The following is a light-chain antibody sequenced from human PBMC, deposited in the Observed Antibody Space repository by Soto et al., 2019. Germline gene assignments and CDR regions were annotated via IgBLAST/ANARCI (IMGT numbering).Light chain of an antibody. CDR3: QAYDSSLSGRV. CDR1: NSNIGAGYD. Sequence: QSVLTQPPSVSGAPGQRVTISCTGSNSNIGAGYDVHWYQQAPGTAPKLLVYGNNNRPSRVPDRFSGSKSGTSASLAITGLQAEDEADYYCQAYDSSLSGRVFGTGTKLTVL. V-gene: IGLV1-40*01. J-gene: IGLJ1*01. CDR2: GNN.